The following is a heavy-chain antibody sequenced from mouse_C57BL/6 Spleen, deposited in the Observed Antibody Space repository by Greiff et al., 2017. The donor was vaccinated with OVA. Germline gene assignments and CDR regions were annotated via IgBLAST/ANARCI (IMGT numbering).Heavy chain of an antibody. CDR2: IYPSDSET. D-gene: IGHD1-1*01. CDR1: GYTFTSYW. V-gene: IGHV1-61*01. CDR3: ARRYYYGSSYVRYVDV. J-gene: IGHJ1*03. Sequence: QVQLKQPGAELVRPGSSVKLSCKASGYTFTSYWMDWVKQRPGQGLEWIGNIYPSDSETHYNQKFKDKATLTVDKSSSTAYMQLSSLTSEDSAVYYCARRYYYGSSYVRYVDVWGTGTTVTVSS.